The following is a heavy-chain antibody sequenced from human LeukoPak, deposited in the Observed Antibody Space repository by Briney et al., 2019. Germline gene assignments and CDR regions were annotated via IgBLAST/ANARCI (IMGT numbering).Heavy chain of an antibody. J-gene: IGHJ5*02. V-gene: IGHV1-69*13. CDR3: ARAPLVRGVLGGFDP. Sequence: SVKVSCKASGGTFSSYATSWVRQAPGQGLEWMGGIIPIFGTANYAQKFQGRVTITADESTSTAYMELSSLRPEDTAVYYCARAPLVRGVLGGFDPWGQGTLVTVSS. CDR1: GGTFSSYA. CDR2: IIPIFGTA. D-gene: IGHD3-10*01.